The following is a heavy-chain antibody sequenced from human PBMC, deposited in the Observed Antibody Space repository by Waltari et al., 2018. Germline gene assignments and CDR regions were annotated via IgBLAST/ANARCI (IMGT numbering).Heavy chain of an antibody. D-gene: IGHD3-16*01. CDR1: GYTFTDFH. V-gene: IGHV1-2*02. J-gene: IGHJ5*02. Sequence: VQSGSEVKQPGASVRVSCQASGYTFTDFHLHWFRTTTNHRVEWMRRTSNENVEGRVCVNPKKGYSEPAANFLGRFTMSRETSINTVYLDLSGLRYDDTAVYFCARDPGPFVGAPDLWGQGTLVTVFS. CDR3: ARDPGPFVGAPDL. CDR2: RRTSNENVEGRVCVNPKKGYS.